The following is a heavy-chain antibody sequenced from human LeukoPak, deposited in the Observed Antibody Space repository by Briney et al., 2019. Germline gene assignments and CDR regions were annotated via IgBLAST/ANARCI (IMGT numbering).Heavy chain of an antibody. CDR1: GFTFSRYP. Sequence: GGSLRLSCEASGFTFSRYPMHWVRQAPGKGLEWVAVISYDINNEYYADSVKGRFTISRDNSNNTLYLQMNSLTPEDTAVYYCVKVGEVRYFDWLAPYFDFWGQGTLVTVSS. V-gene: IGHV3-30-3*01. J-gene: IGHJ4*02. CDR2: ISYDINNE. CDR3: VKVGEVRYFDWLAPYFDF. D-gene: IGHD3-9*01.